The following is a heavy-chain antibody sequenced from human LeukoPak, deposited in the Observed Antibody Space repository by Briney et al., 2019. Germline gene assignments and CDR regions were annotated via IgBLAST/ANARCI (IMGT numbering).Heavy chain of an antibody. Sequence: GGSLRLSCTASGFTFSGYAMHWVRQAPGKGLEYVSAIISNGESTYYSDSVKDRFTISRDNSKNTLYLQMSSLRPEDTAVYYCVKSASTWYLFDYWGQGTLVTVSS. CDR3: VKSASTWYLFDY. J-gene: IGHJ4*02. D-gene: IGHD6-13*01. CDR2: IISNGEST. CDR1: GFTFSGYA. V-gene: IGHV3-64*03.